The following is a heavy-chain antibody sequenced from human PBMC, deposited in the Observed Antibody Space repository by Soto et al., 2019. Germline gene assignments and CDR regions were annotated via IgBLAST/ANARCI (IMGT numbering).Heavy chain of an antibody. CDR2: ISGSGGST. Sequence: GGSLRLSCAASGFTFSSYAMSWVRQAPGKGLEWVSGISGSGGSTYYADSVKGRFTISRDNSKNTLYLQMNSLRAEDTAVYYCAKGGVPGYSSGCFDFWGRGTLVTVSS. V-gene: IGHV3-23*01. CDR3: AKGGVPGYSSGCFDF. J-gene: IGHJ4*02. D-gene: IGHD6-19*01. CDR1: GFTFSSYA.